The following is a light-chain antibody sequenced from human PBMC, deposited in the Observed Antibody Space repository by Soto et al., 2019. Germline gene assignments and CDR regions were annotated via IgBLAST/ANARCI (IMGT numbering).Light chain of an antibody. CDR3: QQDHNYPLN. V-gene: IGKV1-5*01. Sequence: DIQMTQSPSTLSASIVDRVTITCLASETVNSWLAWYQQKPGKAPKLLIYAASNLQSGVPSRFSGSGSGTDFTLTISSLQPEDFATYYCQQDHNYPLNFGGGTKGDIK. CDR2: AAS. J-gene: IGKJ4*01. CDR1: ETVNSW.